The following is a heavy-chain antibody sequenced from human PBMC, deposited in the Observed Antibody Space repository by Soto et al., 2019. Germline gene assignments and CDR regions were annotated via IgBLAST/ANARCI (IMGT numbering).Heavy chain of an antibody. CDR1: GGSISSYY. J-gene: IGHJ3*02. CDR3: ARRYGSFFDI. Sequence: SETLSLTCTVSGGSISSYYWSWIRQPPGKGLEWIGYIYYSGSTNYNPSLKSRVTISVDTSKNQFSLKLSSVTAADTAVYYCARRYGSFFDIWGQGTMVTV. D-gene: IGHD3-10*01. V-gene: IGHV4-59*08. CDR2: IYYSGST.